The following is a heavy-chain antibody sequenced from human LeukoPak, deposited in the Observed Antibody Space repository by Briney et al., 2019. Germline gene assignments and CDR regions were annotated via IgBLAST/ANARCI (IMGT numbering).Heavy chain of an antibody. V-gene: IGHV3-23*01. CDR1: GFTFSSYA. D-gene: IGHD2-15*01. CDR2: ISGSGSST. J-gene: IGHJ4*02. CDR3: AKEPQGYCSGGTCYSPA. Sequence: GGSLRLSCAASGFTFSSYAMSWVRQAPGKGLEWVSTISGSGSSTYYADSVKGRFTISRDNSKNTLYLQMNSLRVEDTAVYYCAKEPQGYCSGGTCYSPAGGQGTLVTVSS.